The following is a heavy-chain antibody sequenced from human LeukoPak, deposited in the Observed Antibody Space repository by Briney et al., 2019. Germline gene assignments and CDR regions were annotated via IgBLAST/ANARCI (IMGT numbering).Heavy chain of an antibody. CDR3: ARGGGSSSWFDY. CDR2: IYYSGST. CDR1: GGSISSYY. V-gene: IGHV4-59*01. D-gene: IGHD6-13*01. Sequence: SETLSLTCTVSGGSISSYYWSWIRQPPGKGLEWIGYIYYSGSTNYNPSLKSRVPISVDTSKNQFSLQLNSVPPADTAVYYCARGGGSSSWFDYGGQGTLVTVSS. J-gene: IGHJ4*02.